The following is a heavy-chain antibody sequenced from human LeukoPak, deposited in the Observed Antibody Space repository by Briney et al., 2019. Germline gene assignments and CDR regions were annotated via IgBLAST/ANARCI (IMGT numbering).Heavy chain of an antibody. D-gene: IGHD6-13*01. CDR1: GYNFPTYW. J-gene: IGHJ5*01. V-gene: IGHV5-51*01. CDR3: ARSAANWFDS. Sequence: GESLKISCKGSGYNFPTYWIGWVRQMPGKGLEWMGFIYPGDSETRYSPSFQGQVTISVDKSISTAYLQWSSLKASDTAMYYCARSAANWFDSWGQGTPVTVFS. CDR2: IYPGDSET.